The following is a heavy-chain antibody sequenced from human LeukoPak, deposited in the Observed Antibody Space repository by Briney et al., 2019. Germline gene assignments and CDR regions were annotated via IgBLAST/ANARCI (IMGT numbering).Heavy chain of an antibody. V-gene: IGHV4-31*03. CDR3: ARGVLHWFDP. J-gene: IGHJ5*02. Sequence: SETLSLTCTVSGGSISSGGYYWSWLRQHPGQGLEWIGYIYYSGSTYYNPSLKSRVTISVDTSKNQFSLKLSSVTAADPAVYYCARGVLHWFDPWGQGTLVTVSS. CDR2: IYYSGST. CDR1: GGSISSGGYY.